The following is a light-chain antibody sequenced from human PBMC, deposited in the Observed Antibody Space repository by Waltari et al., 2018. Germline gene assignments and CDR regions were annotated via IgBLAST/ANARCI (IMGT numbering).Light chain of an antibody. Sequence: DIVITQTPLSLSVTPVQPTSISCRSSQSLLHSARKTYLSWFLPKAGQPPRLLIYDLFNRFPGVPDRFSGSGSGTDFTLRISRVEPEDVGVYYCMQSIQFPRTFGQGTKVDIK. V-gene: IGKV2D-29*01. CDR3: MQSIQFPRT. CDR1: QSLLHSARKTY. CDR2: DLF. J-gene: IGKJ1*01.